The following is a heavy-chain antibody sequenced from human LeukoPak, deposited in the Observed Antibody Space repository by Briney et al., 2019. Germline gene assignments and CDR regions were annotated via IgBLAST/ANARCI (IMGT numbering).Heavy chain of an antibody. D-gene: IGHD3-3*01. CDR3: ARDNVLEWLLQGFDP. CDR1: GYTFTGYY. V-gene: IGHV1-2*02. CDR2: IGPNSGVT. J-gene: IGHJ5*02. Sequence: ASVKVSCKASGYTFTGYYIHWVRQAPGQGLEWMGWIGPNSGVTTYAQNFQGRVTMTGDTSISTAYMELNRLTSDDTAVYYCARDNVLEWLLQGFDPWGQGTLVTVSS.